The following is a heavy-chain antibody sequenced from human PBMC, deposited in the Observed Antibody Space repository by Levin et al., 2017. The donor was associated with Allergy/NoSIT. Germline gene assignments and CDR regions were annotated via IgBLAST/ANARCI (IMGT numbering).Heavy chain of an antibody. D-gene: IGHD6-19*01. CDR2: ISYDGSHK. Sequence: GGSLRLSCAASGFTFSSYGMHWVRQAPGKGLEWVAVISYDGSHKYYTDSVKGRFTISRDNSKNTLYLQMNSLRAEDTALYYCAKNVGSGWQFDYWGQGTLVTVSS. CDR1: GFTFSSYG. CDR3: AKNVGSGWQFDY. V-gene: IGHV3-30*18. J-gene: IGHJ4*02.